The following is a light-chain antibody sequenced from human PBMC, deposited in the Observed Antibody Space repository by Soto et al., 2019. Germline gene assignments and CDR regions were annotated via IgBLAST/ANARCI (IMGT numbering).Light chain of an antibody. CDR3: SSYTSSSTGYV. Sequence: QSVLTQPASVSRSPGQSITISCTGTSSDVGGYNYVSWYQQHPGKAPKLMIYEVSNRPSGVSNRFSGSKSGNTASLTISGLQAEDEADYYCSSYTSSSTGYVFGTGTKVTVL. CDR2: EVS. J-gene: IGLJ1*01. V-gene: IGLV2-14*01. CDR1: SSDVGGYNY.